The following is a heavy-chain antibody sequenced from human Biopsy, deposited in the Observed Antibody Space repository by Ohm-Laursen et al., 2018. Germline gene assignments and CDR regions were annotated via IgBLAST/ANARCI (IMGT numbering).Heavy chain of an antibody. CDR2: ISPNSGGT. J-gene: IGHJ3*01. D-gene: IGHD3-16*01. V-gene: IGHV1-2*02. CDR1: GYAVNDYF. Sequence: ASVKVSCKGSGYAVNDYFLHWLRQAPGQGPEGKGGISPNSGGTNYAQKFQGRVTMTTDTSTSTVYLELRRLISDDTAVYYCARDIMNRIAGLVARSDVFDVWGQGTLVTVSS. CDR3: ARDIMNRIAGLVARSDVFDV.